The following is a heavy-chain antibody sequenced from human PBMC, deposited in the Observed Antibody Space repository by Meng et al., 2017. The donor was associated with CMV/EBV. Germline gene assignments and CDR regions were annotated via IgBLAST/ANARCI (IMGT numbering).Heavy chain of an antibody. D-gene: IGHD1-26*01. CDR2: IWYDGSNK. J-gene: IGHJ4*02. CDR1: GFTFSSYG. CDR3: AREPYSGSYYFDY. V-gene: IGHV3-33*01. Sequence: WAAAGFTFSSYGMHWVRQAPGKGLEWVAVIWYDGSNKYYADSVKSRFTISRDNSKNTLYLQMNSLRAEDTAVYYCAREPYSGSYYFDYWGQGTLVTVSS.